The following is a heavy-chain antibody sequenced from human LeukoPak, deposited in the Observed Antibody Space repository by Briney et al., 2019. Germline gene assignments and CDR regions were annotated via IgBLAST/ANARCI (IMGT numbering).Heavy chain of an antibody. V-gene: IGHV1-69*04. Sequence: ASVKVSCKASGGTFSSYAISWVRQAPGQGLEWMGRIIPILGIANYAQKFQGRVTITADKSTSTAYMELSSLRSEDTAVYYCARDVGSGWYDNWFDPWGQGTLVTVSS. J-gene: IGHJ5*02. CDR2: IIPILGIA. D-gene: IGHD6-19*01. CDR3: ARDVGSGWYDNWFDP. CDR1: GGTFSSYA.